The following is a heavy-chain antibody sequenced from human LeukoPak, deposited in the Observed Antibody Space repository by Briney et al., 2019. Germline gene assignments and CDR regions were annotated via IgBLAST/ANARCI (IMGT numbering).Heavy chain of an antibody. CDR1: GFPFSSYW. CDR3: ATPYTSGWSLYFDN. J-gene: IGHJ4*02. D-gene: IGHD6-19*01. CDR2: IKQDGSKK. Sequence: GGSLRLSCVASGFPFSSYWMTWVRQAPGKGLEWVANIKQDGSKKSYVDSVKGRFTISRDNAKNSLYLQMNSLRAEETAMYYCATPYTSGWSLYFDNWGQGTLVTVSS. V-gene: IGHV3-7*01.